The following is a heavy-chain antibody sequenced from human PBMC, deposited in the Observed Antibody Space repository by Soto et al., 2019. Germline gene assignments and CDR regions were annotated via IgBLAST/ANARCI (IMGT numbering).Heavy chain of an antibody. V-gene: IGHV4-31*03. CDR2: IYYSGST. CDR1: GGSISSGGYY. Sequence: SETLSLTCTVSGGSISSGGYYWSWIRQHPGKGLEWIGYIYYSGSTYYNPSLKSRVTISVDTSKNQFSLKLSSVTAADTAVYYCARDRGAAAGTVVWGQGTLVTVSS. CDR3: ARDRGAAAGTVV. D-gene: IGHD6-13*01. J-gene: IGHJ4*02.